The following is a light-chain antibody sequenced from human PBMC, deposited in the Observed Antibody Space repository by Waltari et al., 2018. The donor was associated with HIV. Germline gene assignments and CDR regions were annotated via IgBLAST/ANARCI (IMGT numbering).Light chain of an antibody. V-gene: IGLV1-44*01. J-gene: IGLJ2*01. CDR2: SNS. CDR3: AAWDDSLNGVV. CDR1: SSHFASIT. Sequence: SVLTQSPSASGTPGPTVCISCSASSSHFASITVSWYQQLPGTAPKLLIYSNSQRPSGVPDRFSGSKSGTSASLAIGGLQSEDEADYYCAAWDDSLNGVVFGGRTKLTVL.